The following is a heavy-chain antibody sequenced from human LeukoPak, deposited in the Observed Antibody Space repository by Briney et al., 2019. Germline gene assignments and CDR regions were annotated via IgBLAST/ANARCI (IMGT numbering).Heavy chain of an antibody. Sequence: PSGGSLRLSCAASGFTFSSYDMHWVRQATGKGLEWVSAIGTAGDTYYPGSVKGRFTISRENAKNSLYLQMNSLRAEDTAVYYCARAGFYGDYTDYWGQGTLVTVSS. V-gene: IGHV3-13*04. D-gene: IGHD4-17*01. CDR1: GFTFSSYD. CDR3: ARAGFYGDYTDY. CDR2: IGTAGDT. J-gene: IGHJ4*02.